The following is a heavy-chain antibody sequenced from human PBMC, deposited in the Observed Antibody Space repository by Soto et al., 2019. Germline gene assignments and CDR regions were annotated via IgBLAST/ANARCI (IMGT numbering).Heavy chain of an antibody. CDR2: INHSGST. CDR1: GGSFSGYY. Sequence: ASETLSLTCAVYGGSFSGYYWSWIRQPPGKGLEWIGEINHSGSTNYNPSLKSRVTISVDTSKNQFSLKLSSVTAADTAVYYCAKILTGNNIPAHYYMDVWGKGTTVTVSS. CDR3: AKILTGNNIPAHYYMDV. V-gene: IGHV4-34*01. J-gene: IGHJ6*03. D-gene: IGHD3-9*01.